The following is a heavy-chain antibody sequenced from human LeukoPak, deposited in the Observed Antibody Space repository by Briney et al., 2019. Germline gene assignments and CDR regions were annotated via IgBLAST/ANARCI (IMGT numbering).Heavy chain of an antibody. CDR1: GYTFTSYG. D-gene: IGHD3-10*01. CDR2: SSAYNGNT. V-gene: IGHV1-18*01. CDR3: ARAFEVGYYGSASPLSYGMDV. J-gene: IGHJ6*02. Sequence: ASVKVSCKASGYTFTSYGISWVRQVAGQGREGMGWSSAYNGNTNYAQKFQGRVTMTTDTSTSTAYMKLRSLRSDYTAVYYCARAFEVGYYGSASPLSYGMDVWGHGTTVTVSS.